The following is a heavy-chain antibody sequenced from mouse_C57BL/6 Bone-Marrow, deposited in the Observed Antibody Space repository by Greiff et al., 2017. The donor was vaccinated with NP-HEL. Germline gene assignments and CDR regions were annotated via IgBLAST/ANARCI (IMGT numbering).Heavy chain of an antibody. CDR1: GYAFSSYW. D-gene: IGHD3-1*01. V-gene: IGHV1-80*01. J-gene: IGHJ3*01. Sequence: QVHVKQSGAELVKPGASVKISCKASGYAFSSYWMNWVKQRPGKGLEWIGQIYPGDGDTNYNGKFKGKATLTADKSSSTAYMQLSSLTSEDSAVYFLSRGVLGGFAYWGQGTLVTVSA. CDR3: SRGVLGGFAY. CDR2: IYPGDGDT.